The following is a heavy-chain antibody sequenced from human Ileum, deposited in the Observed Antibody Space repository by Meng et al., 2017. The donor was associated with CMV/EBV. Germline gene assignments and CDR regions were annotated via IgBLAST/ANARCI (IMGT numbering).Heavy chain of an antibody. J-gene: IGHJ4*02. Sequence: GESLKISCTASGFNFGDYAMSWVRQAPGKGLEWVGFIRRKAHGGTTEYAASVKGRFTISRDDSKSIAYLEMNSLKTEDTAVYYCTRYGVGSAVGYWGRGTLVTVSS. CDR1: GFNFGDYA. V-gene: IGHV3-49*04. CDR3: TRYGVGSAVGY. CDR2: IRRKAHGGTT. D-gene: IGHD4-17*01.